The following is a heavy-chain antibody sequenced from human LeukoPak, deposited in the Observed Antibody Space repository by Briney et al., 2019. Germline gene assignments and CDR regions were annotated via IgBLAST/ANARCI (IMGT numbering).Heavy chain of an antibody. V-gene: IGHV2-70*11. Sequence: GSGPTLVNPTQTLTLTCTFSGSSLSTSGMCVSWIRQPPGKALEWLARIDWDDDTYYSTSLKTRLTISKDTSKNQVVLTMINMDPVDTATYYCARTSYSSSSVFFDYWGQGTLVTVSS. J-gene: IGHJ4*02. CDR3: ARTSYSSSSVFFDY. CDR2: IDWDDDT. CDR1: GSSLSTSGMC. D-gene: IGHD6-6*01.